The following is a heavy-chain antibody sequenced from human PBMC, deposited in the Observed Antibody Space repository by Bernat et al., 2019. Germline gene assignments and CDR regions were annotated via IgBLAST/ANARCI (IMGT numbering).Heavy chain of an antibody. Sequence: EVQLVETGGDLIQPGGSLRLSCAASGVTVSSSYMSWVRQAPGKRLEWVSIIYSGGNTYYTNSVKGRFIIARENSKNTLYLQRNSLRAEEPAVYYCASALYSSGRYSAYFQHWGQGTLVTVFS. V-gene: IGHV3-53*02. D-gene: IGHD3-22*01. CDR3: ASALYSSGRYSAYFQH. CDR1: GVTVSSSY. CDR2: IYSGGNT. J-gene: IGHJ1*01.